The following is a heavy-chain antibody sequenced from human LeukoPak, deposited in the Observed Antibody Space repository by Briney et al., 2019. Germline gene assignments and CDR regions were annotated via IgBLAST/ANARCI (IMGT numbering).Heavy chain of an antibody. CDR3: ARGRNYYDSSRYYYEGDAFDI. CDR1: GYTFTSYY. J-gene: IGHJ3*02. Sequence: GASVKVSCKASGYTFTSYYMHWVRQAPGQGLEWMGIINPSGGSTSYAQKFQGRVTMTRDTSTSTVYMELSSLRSEDTAVYYCARGRNYYDSSRYYYEGDAFDIWGQGTMVTVSS. CDR2: INPSGGST. V-gene: IGHV1-46*01. D-gene: IGHD3-22*01.